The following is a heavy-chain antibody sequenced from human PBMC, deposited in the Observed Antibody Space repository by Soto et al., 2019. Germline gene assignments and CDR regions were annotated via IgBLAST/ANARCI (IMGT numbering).Heavy chain of an antibody. Sequence: SVKVSCKASGFTFTSSAVQWVRQARGQRLEWIGWIVVGSGNTNYAQKFQERVTITRDMSTSTAYMELSSLRSEDTAVYYCAATQPDIVLMVYAADYYGMDVWGQGTTVTVSS. J-gene: IGHJ6*02. V-gene: IGHV1-58*01. D-gene: IGHD2-8*01. CDR2: IVVGSGNT. CDR1: GFTFTSSA. CDR3: AATQPDIVLMVYAADYYGMDV.